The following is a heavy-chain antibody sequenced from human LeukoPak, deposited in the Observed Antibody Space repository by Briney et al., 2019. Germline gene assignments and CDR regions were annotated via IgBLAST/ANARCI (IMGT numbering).Heavy chain of an antibody. Sequence: SETLSLTCTVSGGSVSSGSYYWSWIRQPPGKGLEWIGYIYYSGSTNYNPSLKSRVTISVDTSKNQFSLKLSSVTAADTAVYYCARDGSDSSGYYFDYWGQGTLVTVSS. CDR2: IYYSGST. J-gene: IGHJ4*02. CDR3: ARDGSDSSGYYFDY. D-gene: IGHD3-22*01. V-gene: IGHV4-61*01. CDR1: GGSVSSGSYY.